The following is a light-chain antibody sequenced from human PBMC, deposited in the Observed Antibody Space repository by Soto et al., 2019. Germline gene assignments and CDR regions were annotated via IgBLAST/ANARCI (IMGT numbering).Light chain of an antibody. CDR2: DVT. J-gene: IGLJ1*01. CDR3: SSYTDRKHLV. V-gene: IGLV2-8*01. Sequence: QSALTQSPSASGSPGQSVTISCTGTSSDNGGYNSVSWYQQHPGKAPKVMIYDVTKRPSGVPDRFSGSKSGNTASLTVSALQAEDEADYYCSSYTDRKHLVFGTGTKLTVL. CDR1: SSDNGGYNS.